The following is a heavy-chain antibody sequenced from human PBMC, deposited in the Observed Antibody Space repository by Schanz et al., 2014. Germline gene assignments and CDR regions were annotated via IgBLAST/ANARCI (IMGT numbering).Heavy chain of an antibody. V-gene: IGHV3-30*04. Sequence: QVVLMESGGGVVRPGRSVRLSCVASGFTFRSYGMHWVRQAPGKGLRCVAVISGNGGEKYYADSVKGRFTISRDNSENTLFLEMNSLRLEDTAVYYCAREPLGCTGSGCQTYDAFDIWGQGTMVTVSS. CDR1: GFTFRSYG. CDR3: AREPLGCTGSGCQTYDAFDI. J-gene: IGHJ3*02. D-gene: IGHD2-8*02. CDR2: ISGNGGEK.